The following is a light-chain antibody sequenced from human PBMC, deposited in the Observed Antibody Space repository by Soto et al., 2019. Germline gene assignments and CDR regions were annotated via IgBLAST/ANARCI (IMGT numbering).Light chain of an antibody. CDR2: DVT. V-gene: IGLV2-8*01. CDR1: SSDVGGYNF. CDR3: TSYAGSSIPVV. Sequence: QSALTQPPSASGSPGQSVTISCTGASSDVGGYNFVSWYQQHPGKAPKLMIYDVTEQPSGVPDRFSGSKSGNTASLTVSGLQAEDEADYYCTSYAGSSIPVVFGGGTKLTVL. J-gene: IGLJ2*01.